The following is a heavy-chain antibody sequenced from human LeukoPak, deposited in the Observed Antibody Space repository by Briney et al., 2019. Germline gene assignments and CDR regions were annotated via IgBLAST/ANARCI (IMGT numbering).Heavy chain of an antibody. CDR2: ISAYNGNT. Sequence: ASVKVSCKASGYTFTSYGISWVRQAPGQGLEWMGWISAYNGNTNYAQKLQGRVTITTDTSTSTAYMELRSLRSDDTAVYYCARDYYDSSGYSHFDYWGQGTLVTVSS. D-gene: IGHD3-22*01. V-gene: IGHV1-18*01. J-gene: IGHJ4*02. CDR1: GYTFTSYG. CDR3: ARDYYDSSGYSHFDY.